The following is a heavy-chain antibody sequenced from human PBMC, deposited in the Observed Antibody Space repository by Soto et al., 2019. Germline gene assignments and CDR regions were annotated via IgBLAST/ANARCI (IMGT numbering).Heavy chain of an antibody. Sequence: PGGSLRLSCAASGFTFSSYAMSWVRQAPGKGLEWVSAISGSGGSTYYADSVKGRFTISRDNSKNTLYLQMNSLRAEDTAVYYCEKGDYYDSSGYYYDWGQGNLVTVSS. CDR3: EKGDYYDSSGYYYD. D-gene: IGHD3-22*01. V-gene: IGHV3-23*01. J-gene: IGHJ4*02. CDR2: ISGSGGST. CDR1: GFTFSSYA.